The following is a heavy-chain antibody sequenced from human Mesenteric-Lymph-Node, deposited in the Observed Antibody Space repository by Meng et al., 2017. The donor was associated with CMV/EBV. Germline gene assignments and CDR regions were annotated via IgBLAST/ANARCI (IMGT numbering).Heavy chain of an antibody. V-gene: IGHV4-4*02. CDR3: ARAAWDFWSGYYLYFDY. D-gene: IGHD3-3*01. Sequence: SISSRNWWSWVRQPPGKGLEWSGEIYHSGSTNYNPSLKSRVTISVDKSKNQFSLKLSSVTAADTAVYYCARAAWDFWSGYYLYFDYWGQGTLVTVSS. J-gene: IGHJ4*02. CDR1: SISSRNW. CDR2: IYHSGST.